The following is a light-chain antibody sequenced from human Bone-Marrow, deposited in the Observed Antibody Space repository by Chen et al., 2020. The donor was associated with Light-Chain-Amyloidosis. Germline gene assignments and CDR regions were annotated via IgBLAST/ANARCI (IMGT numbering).Light chain of an antibody. CDR1: QSVSSN. V-gene: IGKV3-15*01. Sequence: EIVMTQSPATLSVSPGERATLSCRASQSVSSNLAWYQQKPGQAPRLLIYGASTRATGIPARFSGSGSGTDFTLTISSLQPEDVALYYCQQYYGVPLTFGGGTTVEIK. CDR2: GAS. J-gene: IGKJ4*01. CDR3: QQYYGVPLT.